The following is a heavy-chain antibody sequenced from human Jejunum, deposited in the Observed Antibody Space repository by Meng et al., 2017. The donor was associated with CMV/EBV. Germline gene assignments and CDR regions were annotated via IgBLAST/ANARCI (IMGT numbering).Heavy chain of an antibody. D-gene: IGHD1-26*01. J-gene: IGHJ4*02. V-gene: IGHV1-2*02. CDR2: INPNNGDT. CDR1: GYTFTDYY. CDR3: ARGASGVNFDY. Sequence: QVQAVQSGAEVKKPGASVNVSCKASGYTFTDYYMHWVRQAPGQGLEWMGWINPNNGDTNFVQSFQGRVTMTRDTSINTAYMELSSLRSDDTAVYYCARGASGVNFDYWGQGTLVTVSS.